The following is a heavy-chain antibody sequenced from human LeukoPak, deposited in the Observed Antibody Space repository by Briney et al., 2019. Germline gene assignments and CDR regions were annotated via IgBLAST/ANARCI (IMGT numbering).Heavy chain of an antibody. CDR2: IRYDGSNK. V-gene: IGHV3-30*02. Sequence: GGSLRLSCAASGFTFSSYGMHWVRQAPGKGLEWVAFIRYDGSNKYYADSVKGRFTISRDNSKNTLYLQMNSLRADDTAVYYCARLRWELLYFDYWGQGTLVTVSS. D-gene: IGHD1-26*01. CDR1: GFTFSSYG. J-gene: IGHJ4*02. CDR3: ARLRWELLYFDY.